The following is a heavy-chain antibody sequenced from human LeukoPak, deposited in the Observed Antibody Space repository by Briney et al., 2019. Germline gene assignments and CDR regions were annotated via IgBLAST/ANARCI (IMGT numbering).Heavy chain of an antibody. CDR3: ATSGSYRRFDY. Sequence: ASVKVSCKASGYTFTNFIINWVRQAPGQGLEWMGWISAYNDNTSYAQMFQGRVTITADKSTSTAYMELSSLRSEDTAVYYCATSGSYRRFDYWGQGTLVTVSS. D-gene: IGHD1-26*01. CDR2: ISAYNDNT. V-gene: IGHV1-18*01. J-gene: IGHJ4*02. CDR1: GYTFTNFI.